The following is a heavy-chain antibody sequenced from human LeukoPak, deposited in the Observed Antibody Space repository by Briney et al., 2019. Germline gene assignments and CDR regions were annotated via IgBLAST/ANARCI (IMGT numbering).Heavy chain of an antibody. CDR1: GGSISSYY. CDR2: IYYSGST. D-gene: IGHD3-22*01. V-gene: IGHV4-59*01. J-gene: IGHJ5*02. CDR3: ARGDRNYYDSSGYYYVWFDP. Sequence: SETLSLTYTVSGGSISSYYWSWIRQPPGKGLEWIGYIYYSGSTNYNPSLKSRVTISVDTSKNQFSLELSSVTAADTAVYYCARGDRNYYDSSGYYYVWFDPWGQGTLVTVSS.